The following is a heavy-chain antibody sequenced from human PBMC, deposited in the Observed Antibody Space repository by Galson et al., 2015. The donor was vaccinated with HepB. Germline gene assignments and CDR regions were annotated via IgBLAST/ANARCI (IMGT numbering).Heavy chain of an antibody. V-gene: IGHV1-18*01. Sequence: SVKVSCKASGYTFTSYGISWVRQAPGQGLEWMGWISAYNGNTNYAQKLQGRVTMTTDTSTSTAYMELRSLRSDDTAVYYCARSTLESPYPYPIDYWGQGTLVTVSS. CDR3: ARSTLESPYPYPIDY. CDR1: GYTFTSYG. CDR2: ISAYNGNT. J-gene: IGHJ4*02.